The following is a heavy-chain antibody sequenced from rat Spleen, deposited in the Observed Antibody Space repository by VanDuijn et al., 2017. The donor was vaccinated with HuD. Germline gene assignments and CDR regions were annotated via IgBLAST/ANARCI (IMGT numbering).Heavy chain of an antibody. CDR1: GFTFSDYY. CDR3: SPLPGYNLDH. Sequence: EVQLVESDGGLVQPGRSLKLSCAASGFTFSDYYMAWVRQAPTKGLEWVATISYDGGRNFYRDSVKGRFTISRDNAKSTLYLQMNSLRSEDTATYYYSPLPGYNLDHWGQGVMVTASS. V-gene: IGHV5-20*01. J-gene: IGHJ2*01. D-gene: IGHD1-4*01. CDR2: ISYDGGRN.